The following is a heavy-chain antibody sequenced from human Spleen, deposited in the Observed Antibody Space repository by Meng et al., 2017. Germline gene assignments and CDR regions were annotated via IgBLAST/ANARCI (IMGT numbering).Heavy chain of an antibody. J-gene: IGHJ4*02. CDR1: GGSISSSNW. D-gene: IGHD4-11*01. Sequence: AAGPVMMNPSGTLSLTCGVSGGSISSSNWWSWVRQPPGKGLEWIGEIYHSGSTNYNPSLKSRVTISVDKSKNQFSLKLSSVTAADSAVYYCARGPTTMAHDFDYWGQGTLVTVSS. CDR2: IYHSGST. CDR3: ARGPTTMAHDFDY. V-gene: IGHV4-4*02.